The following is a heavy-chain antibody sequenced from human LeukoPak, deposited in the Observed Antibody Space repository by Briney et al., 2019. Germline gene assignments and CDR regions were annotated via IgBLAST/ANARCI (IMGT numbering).Heavy chain of an antibody. Sequence: GGSLRHSCAASGFTFNTFNMNWVRQAPGKGLEWVSSITSGGDYIYYADSVKGRFTTSKDNAKNSLSLQLNSLRVEDTAVYYCARGHYDVLAASYKWTPDYWGQGTLVTVSS. CDR1: GFTFNTFN. D-gene: IGHD3-9*01. J-gene: IGHJ4*02. CDR2: ITSGGDYI. CDR3: ARGHYDVLAASYKWTPDY. V-gene: IGHV3-21*01.